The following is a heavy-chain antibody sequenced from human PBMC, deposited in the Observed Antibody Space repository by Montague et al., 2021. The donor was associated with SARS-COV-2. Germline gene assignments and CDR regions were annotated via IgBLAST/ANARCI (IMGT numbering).Heavy chain of an antibody. CDR1: GFSLSTHGVG. V-gene: IGHV6-1*01. D-gene: IGHD1-26*01. Sequence: VKPTQTLTLTCTFSGFSLSTHGVGVAWIRQSPSRGLEWLGRTYYRSRWSNDYAVSVRSRIIINPDTSTNQFSLQLSSVTPEDTAVYFCARERWAVGVSFDYWGQGTLVTVSS. J-gene: IGHJ4*02. CDR3: ARERWAVGVSFDY. CDR2: TYYRSRWSN.